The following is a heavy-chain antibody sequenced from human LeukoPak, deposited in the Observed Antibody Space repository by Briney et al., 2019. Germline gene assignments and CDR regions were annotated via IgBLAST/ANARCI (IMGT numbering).Heavy chain of an antibody. CDR1: GGSFSGYY. Sequence: PSETLSLTCAVYGGSFSGYYWSWIRQPPGKGLEWIGEINHSGSTNYNPSLKSRVTISVDTSKNQFSLKLSSVTAADTAVYYCASEYSSSSSYWGQGTLVTVSS. V-gene: IGHV4-34*01. J-gene: IGHJ4*02. D-gene: IGHD6-6*01. CDR3: ASEYSSSSSY. CDR2: INHSGST.